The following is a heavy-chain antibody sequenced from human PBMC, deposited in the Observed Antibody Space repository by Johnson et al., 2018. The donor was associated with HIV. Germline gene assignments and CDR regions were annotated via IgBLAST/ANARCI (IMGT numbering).Heavy chain of an antibody. CDR1: GFTFSSYW. CDR3: ARGGKSCCGAFDI. CDR2: INSDGSST. J-gene: IGHJ3*02. D-gene: IGHD4-23*01. Sequence: VQLVESGGGLVQPGGSLRLSCAASGFTFSSYWMHWVRQAPGKGLVWVSRINSDGSSTSYADSVKGRFTISRDNAKNTLYLQMNSLRAEDTAVYDCARGGKSCCGAFDIWGQGTMVTVSS. V-gene: IGHV3-74*02.